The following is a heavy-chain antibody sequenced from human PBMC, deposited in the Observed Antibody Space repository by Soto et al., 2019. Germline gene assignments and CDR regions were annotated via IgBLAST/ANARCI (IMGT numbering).Heavy chain of an antibody. J-gene: IGHJ5*02. D-gene: IGHD6-13*01. Sequence: SETLSLTCTVSGGSISSGGYYWSWIRQHPGKGLEWIGYIYYSGSTYYNPSLKSRVTISVDTSKNQFSLKLSSVTAADTAVYYCARDRGAAAGTRYNWFDPWGQRTLVTVSS. CDR1: GGSISSGGYY. CDR2: IYYSGST. CDR3: ARDRGAAAGTRYNWFDP. V-gene: IGHV4-31*03.